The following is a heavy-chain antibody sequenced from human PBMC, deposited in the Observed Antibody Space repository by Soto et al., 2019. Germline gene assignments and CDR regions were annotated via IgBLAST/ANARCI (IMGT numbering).Heavy chain of an antibody. CDR3: VRDRRAAHNTRASIDP. CDR1: GDYIRSGGYY. J-gene: IGHJ5*02. D-gene: IGHD6-13*01. V-gene: IGHV4-31*03. Sequence: QVQLQESGPRLVKPSQTLSLTCNVSGDYIRSGGYYWSWIRQRPGKDLEWIGYIYYTGSTYYNRTLRSRLSMSVDTSDNQFSLKLTSVTAADTAIYYCVRDRRAAHNTRASIDPWARGIMVT. CDR2: IYYTGST.